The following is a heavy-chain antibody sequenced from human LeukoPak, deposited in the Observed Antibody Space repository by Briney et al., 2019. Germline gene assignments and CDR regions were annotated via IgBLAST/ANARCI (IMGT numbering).Heavy chain of an antibody. CDR3: ARDLVSSYDFWSGYYGY. J-gene: IGHJ4*02. Sequence: ASVKVSCKASGYTFTSYGISWVRQAPGQGLEWMGWISAYNGNTNYAQKLQGRVTMTTDTSTSTAYTELRSLRSDDTAVYYCARDLVSSYDFWSGYYGYWGQGTLVTVSS. CDR2: ISAYNGNT. D-gene: IGHD3-3*01. V-gene: IGHV1-18*01. CDR1: GYTFTSYG.